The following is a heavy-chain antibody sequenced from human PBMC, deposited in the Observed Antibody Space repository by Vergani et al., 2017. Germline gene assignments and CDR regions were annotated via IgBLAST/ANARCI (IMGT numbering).Heavy chain of an antibody. Sequence: QVQLQESGPGLVQPSETLSLTCTGSGGSLSSYYWSLIRQPPGKGLEWIGYIYYSGSTNYNPSLKSRVTISVDTSKNQFSLKLSSVTAADTAVYYCARVVSFGVVRVGWFDPWGQGTLVTVSS. CDR1: GGSLSSYY. D-gene: IGHD3-3*01. J-gene: IGHJ5*02. CDR3: ARVVSFGVVRVGWFDP. V-gene: IGHV4-59*01. CDR2: IYYSGST.